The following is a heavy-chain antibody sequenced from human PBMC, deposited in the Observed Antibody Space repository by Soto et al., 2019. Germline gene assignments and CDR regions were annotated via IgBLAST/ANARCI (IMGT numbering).Heavy chain of an antibody. CDR2: IYYSGST. Sequence: TSGTPSLTCTVSGGSLRSGGYYWSWIRQHPGKGLEWIGYIYYSGSTYYNPSLKSRVTISVDTSKNQFSLKLTSVTAADTAVYYCARSVFPWGQGTLVTVSS. CDR3: ARSVFP. V-gene: IGHV4-31*03. J-gene: IGHJ5*02. CDR1: GGSLRSGGYY.